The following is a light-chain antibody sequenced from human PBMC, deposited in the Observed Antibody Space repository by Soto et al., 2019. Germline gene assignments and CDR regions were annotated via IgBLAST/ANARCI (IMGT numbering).Light chain of an antibody. Sequence: EIVLTQFPGTLSLSPGERVTLSCRASQSVSSSYLAWYLQKPGQAPRLLIYGASSRATGIPDRFSGSGSGTDFTLEISRVETDDVGIYYCMKSTQLPPTFGQGTRLEIK. CDR2: GAS. J-gene: IGKJ5*01. CDR1: QSVSSSY. V-gene: IGKV3-20*01. CDR3: MKSTQLPPT.